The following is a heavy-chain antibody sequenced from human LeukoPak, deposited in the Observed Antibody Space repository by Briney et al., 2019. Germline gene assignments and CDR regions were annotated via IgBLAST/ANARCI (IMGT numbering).Heavy chain of an antibody. V-gene: IGHV3-30-3*01. CDR2: ISYDGSNK. J-gene: IGHJ4*02. CDR3: ARDNTVAGDY. Sequence: GGSLRLSCAASGFTFSSYAMHWVRQAPGKGLEWVAVISYDGSNKYYADSVKGRFTISRDNSKNTLYLQMNSLRAEDTAAYYCARDNTVAGDYWGQGTLVTVSS. D-gene: IGHD6-19*01. CDR1: GFTFSSYA.